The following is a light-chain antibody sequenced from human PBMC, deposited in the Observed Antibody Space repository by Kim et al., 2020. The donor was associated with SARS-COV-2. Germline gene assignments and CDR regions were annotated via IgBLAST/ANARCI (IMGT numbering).Light chain of an antibody. CDR2: DEN. CDR1: SLRKSY. Sequence: SSELTQDPTVSVALGQTVRITCQGDSLRKSYASWYQQKPGQAPILVMSDENTRPSGIPDRFSGSSSGSTASLTITGAQAEDEAAYYCCSRDSSAKDYVFG. CDR3: CSRDSSAKDYV. J-gene: IGLJ1*01. V-gene: IGLV3-19*01.